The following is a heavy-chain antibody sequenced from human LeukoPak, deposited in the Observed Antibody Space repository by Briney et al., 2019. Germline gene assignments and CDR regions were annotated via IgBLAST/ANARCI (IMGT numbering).Heavy chain of an antibody. Sequence: SETLSLTCTVSGGSISSYYWSWIRQPPGKGLEWIGYIYCSGSTNYNPSLKSRVTISVDTSKNQFSLKLSSVTAADTAVYYCARQLSSGWYLGFDPWGQGTLVTVSS. J-gene: IGHJ5*02. CDR1: GGSISSYY. CDR3: ARQLSSGWYLGFDP. D-gene: IGHD6-19*01. V-gene: IGHV4-59*08. CDR2: IYCSGST.